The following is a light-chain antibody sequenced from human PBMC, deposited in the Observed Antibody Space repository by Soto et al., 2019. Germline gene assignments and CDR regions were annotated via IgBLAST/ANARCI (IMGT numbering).Light chain of an antibody. CDR1: QSLVYSDGNTY. V-gene: IGKV2-24*01. CDR2: QVS. J-gene: IGKJ1*01. Sequence: VLTQTPLSSPVTLGQPASISCRSRQSLVYSDGNTYLSWLQQRPGQPPRLLNQVSNRFSGVPDRFTGSGAGTDFTLKISRVEAEDVGVYSCIQFSHLPRTFGQGTKVEIK. CDR3: IQFSHLPRT.